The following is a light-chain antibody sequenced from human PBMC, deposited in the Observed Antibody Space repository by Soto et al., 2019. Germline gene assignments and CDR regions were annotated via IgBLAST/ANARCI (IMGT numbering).Light chain of an antibody. V-gene: IGKV1-5*03. Sequence: DIQMTQSPSTLAASSGDRVTITCRASQSISSWLAWYQQKPGKAPNLLIYKASSLESGVPSRFSGSGSGTEFTLTISSLPPDDFETYYCQQYNSSSEAFGQGTKVDIK. CDR3: QQYNSSSEA. CDR2: KAS. J-gene: IGKJ1*01. CDR1: QSISSW.